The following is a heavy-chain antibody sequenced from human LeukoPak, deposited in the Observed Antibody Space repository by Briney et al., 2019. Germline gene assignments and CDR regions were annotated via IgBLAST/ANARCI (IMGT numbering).Heavy chain of an antibody. J-gene: IGHJ4*02. CDR1: GFTFDDYG. D-gene: IGHD3-16*01. V-gene: IGHV3-20*04. CDR3: ARSGDYDWGYYFDY. CDR2: INWNGGST. Sequence: PGGSLRLSCAASGFTFDDYGLSWVRQAPGKGLEWVSGINWNGGSTGYADSVKGRFTISRDNAKNSLYLQMNSLRAEDTALYYCARSGDYDWGYYFDYWGQGTLVTVSS.